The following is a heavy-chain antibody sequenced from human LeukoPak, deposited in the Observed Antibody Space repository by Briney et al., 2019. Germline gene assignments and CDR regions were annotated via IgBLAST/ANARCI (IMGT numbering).Heavy chain of an antibody. J-gene: IGHJ4*02. Sequence: GGSLRLSCTASGFSFSRYAMGWVRQAPGKGLEWVSTVNESGGRTYYADSVKGRFTMSRDNSRSTLYLQMNSLRAEDTAVYYCAKEGRPNSGGGFFDYWGQGTRVTVSS. CDR2: VNESGGRT. CDR1: GFSFSRYA. CDR3: AKEGRPNSGGGFFDY. V-gene: IGHV3-23*01. D-gene: IGHD5-12*01.